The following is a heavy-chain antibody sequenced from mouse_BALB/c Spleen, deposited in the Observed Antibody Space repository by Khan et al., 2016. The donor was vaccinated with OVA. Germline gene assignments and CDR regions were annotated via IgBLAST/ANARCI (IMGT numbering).Heavy chain of an antibody. CDR1: GFTFSDNC. CDR2: ILPGSGST. J-gene: IGHJ3*01. D-gene: IGHD2-1*01. CDR3: AKRGFGNVPY. Sequence: QVQLQQSGAELMKPGASVKISCKASGFTFSDNCIEWLKERPGHGLEWIGGILPGSGSTNYNEKFKGKATLTADTSSNTAYMQLSSLTSEDSAVYSWAKRGFGNVPYWGQGTMVTVSA. V-gene: IGHV1-9*01.